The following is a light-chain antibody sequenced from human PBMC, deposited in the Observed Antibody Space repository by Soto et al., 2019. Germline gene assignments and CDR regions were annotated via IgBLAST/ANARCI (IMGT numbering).Light chain of an antibody. Sequence: DIQLTQSPSFLSASLGDRVTITCRASQGINSYLAWYQQRPGKAPNLLIYAASTLQSGIPPRYGGSESGTAFTLTISSLQPEDFASYYCQQLNSYPFTFGPGTKVDI. J-gene: IGKJ3*01. V-gene: IGKV1-9*01. CDR1: QGINSY. CDR3: QQLNSYPFT. CDR2: AAS.